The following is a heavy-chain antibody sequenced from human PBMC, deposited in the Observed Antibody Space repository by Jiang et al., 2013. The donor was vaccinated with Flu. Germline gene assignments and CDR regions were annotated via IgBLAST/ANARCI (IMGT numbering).Heavy chain of an antibody. V-gene: IGHV4-30-4*01. CDR3: ARVSGALSNWFDS. D-gene: IGHD4-17*01. CDR1: GGSISSGDYQ. CDR2: IYSSGNT. Sequence: TLSLTCTVSGGSISSGDYQWSWIRQPPGKGLEWIGYIYSSGNTYYNPSLQSRVTISGDSSKNLFSLKLTSTTAADTAVYFCARVSGALSNWFDSWGQGTLVTVSS. J-gene: IGHJ5*01.